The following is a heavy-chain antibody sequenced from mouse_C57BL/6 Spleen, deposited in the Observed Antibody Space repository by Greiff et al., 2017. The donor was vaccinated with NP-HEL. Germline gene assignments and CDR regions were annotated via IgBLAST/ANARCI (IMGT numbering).Heavy chain of an antibody. Sequence: QVQLQQSGAELARPGASVKLSCKASGYTFTRYGISWVKQRTGQGLEWIGGIYPGSGNINYNEKFKGKATLTADKSSSTAYMELRSLTSEDSAVYFCATSTTVVEGGYWGPGTTLTVSS. CDR3: ATSTTVVEGGY. CDR1: GYTFTRYG. CDR2: IYPGSGNI. J-gene: IGHJ2*01. V-gene: IGHV1-81*01. D-gene: IGHD1-1*01.